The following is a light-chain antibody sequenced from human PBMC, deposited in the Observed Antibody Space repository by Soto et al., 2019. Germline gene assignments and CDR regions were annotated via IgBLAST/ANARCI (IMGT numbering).Light chain of an antibody. J-gene: IGLJ1*01. CDR1: SSDVGGYNY. V-gene: IGLV2-14*01. CDR3: SSYTSSSAYV. Sequence: QSVLTQPASVSGSPGQSITISCTGTSSDVGGYNYVSWYQQHPGKAPKLMIYEVTNRPSGVSNHFSGSKSGNTASLTTSGLQAEDEADYYCSSYTSSSAYVFGTGTKVTVL. CDR2: EVT.